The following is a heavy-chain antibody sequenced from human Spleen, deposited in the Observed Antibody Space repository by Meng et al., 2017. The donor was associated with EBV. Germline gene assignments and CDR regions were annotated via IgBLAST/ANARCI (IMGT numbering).Heavy chain of an antibody. Sequence: QVQLHQWGAGLLKPSETLSLTCALYGESFSGHYWTWIRQPPGKGLEWIGEINESGITNYNPSLKSRVTISGDTSRNQISLSLTSVTDADTAVYYCARDTEAPGTWFDQWGQGTLVTVSS. CDR1: GESFSGHY. CDR3: ARDTEAPGTWFDQ. J-gene: IGHJ5*02. D-gene: IGHD1-26*01. CDR2: INESGIT. V-gene: IGHV4-34*01.